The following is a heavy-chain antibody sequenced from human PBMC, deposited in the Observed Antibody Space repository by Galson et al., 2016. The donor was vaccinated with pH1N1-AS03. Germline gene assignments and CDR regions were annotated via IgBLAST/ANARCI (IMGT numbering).Heavy chain of an antibody. D-gene: IGHD6-13*01. CDR1: GYSFSDYW. CDR3: ARHLSSPFSSSSGY. CDR2: IHPRDSDT. J-gene: IGHJ4*01. Sequence: QSGAEVKKPGESVKISCKGSGYSFSDYWIAWVRRMPGKGLEWMGIIHPRDSDTRYSPSFQGRVSISADKSISTAYLQWSSLKASDTATYYCARHLSSPFSSSSGYWGHGTLVTVSS. V-gene: IGHV5-51*01.